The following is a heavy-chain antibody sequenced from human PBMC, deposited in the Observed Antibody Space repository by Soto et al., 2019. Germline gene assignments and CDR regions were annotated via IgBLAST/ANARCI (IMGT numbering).Heavy chain of an antibody. CDR3: ARDCPAPYYYYGMDV. V-gene: IGHV1-18*01. J-gene: IGHJ6*02. CDR2: ISGYNGNT. CDR1: GYSFTTYG. Sequence: QVQLVQSRGEVKKPGASVKVSCKTSGYSFTTYGISWVRQAPGQGLEWMGWISGYNGNTNYAQNLQGRVTMTTDTSTSTAYMERRSLRSDDTAVYYCARDCPAPYYYYGMDVWGQGSTVTVSS.